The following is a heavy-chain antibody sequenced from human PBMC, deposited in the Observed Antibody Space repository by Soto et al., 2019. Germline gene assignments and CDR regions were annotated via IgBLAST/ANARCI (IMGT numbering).Heavy chain of an antibody. Sequence: GGSLRLSCAASGFTFSSYAMHWVRQAPGEGLEWAAVISYDGSNKYYADSVKGRFTISRDNSKNTLYLQMNSLRAEDTAVYYCARDRVITFGGVIVMGGLDYWGQGTLVTVSS. CDR2: ISYDGSNK. J-gene: IGHJ4*02. CDR1: GFTFSSYA. D-gene: IGHD3-16*02. V-gene: IGHV3-30-3*01. CDR3: ARDRVITFGGVIVMGGLDY.